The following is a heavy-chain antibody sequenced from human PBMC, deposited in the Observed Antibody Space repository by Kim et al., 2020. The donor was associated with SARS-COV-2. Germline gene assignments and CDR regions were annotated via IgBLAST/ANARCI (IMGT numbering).Heavy chain of an antibody. Sequence: SETLSLTCTVSGGSISSYYWSWIRQPPGKGLEWIGYIYYSGSTNYNPSLNSRVTISLDTSKNQFSLKLTSVSATDTAVYYCASAPSSTSCYSCYYYGMGVWGQGATVTVSS. CDR3: ASAPSSTSCYSCYYYGMGV. CDR1: GGSISSYY. D-gene: IGHD2-2*01. CDR2: IYYSGST. J-gene: IGHJ6*02. V-gene: IGHV4-59*13.